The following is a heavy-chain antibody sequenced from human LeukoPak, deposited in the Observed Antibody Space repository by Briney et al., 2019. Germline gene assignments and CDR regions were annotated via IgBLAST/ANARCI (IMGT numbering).Heavy chain of an antibody. V-gene: IGHV3-23*01. J-gene: IGHJ4*02. D-gene: IGHD1-26*01. CDR3: AQDPGGSYDY. Sequence: GGSLRLSCAASGFTFSSYGMSWVRQAPGKGLEWVSTISNSDGSTYYADSVKGRFTISRDNSKNTLYLQMNSLRAEDTAVYYCAQDPGGSYDYWGQGTLVTVSS. CDR2: ISNSDGST. CDR1: GFTFSSYG.